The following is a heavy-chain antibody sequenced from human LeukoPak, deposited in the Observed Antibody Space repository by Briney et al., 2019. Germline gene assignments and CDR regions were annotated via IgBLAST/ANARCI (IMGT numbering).Heavy chain of an antibody. V-gene: IGHV1-69*13. J-gene: IGHJ6*02. D-gene: IGHD6-19*01. CDR1: GGTFSSYA. CDR2: IIPIFGTA. CDR3: AMGWYYYYYGMDV. Sequence: ASVKVSRKASGGTFSSYAISWVRQAPGQGLEWMGGIIPIFGTANYAQKFQGRVTITADESTSTAYMELSSLRSEDTAVYYCAMGWYYYYYGMDVWGQGTTVTVSS.